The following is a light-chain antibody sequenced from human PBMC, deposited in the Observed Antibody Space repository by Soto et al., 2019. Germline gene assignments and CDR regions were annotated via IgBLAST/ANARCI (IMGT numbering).Light chain of an antibody. J-gene: IGLJ3*02. CDR3: SSYTNTYALV. Sequence: QSALTQPPSVSGSPGQSVTISSTGTSSDVGSYDRVSWYQQPPGTAPQLLIYEVNNRPSGVPDRFSGSKSGNTASLTISGLQAEDEADYYCSSYTNTYALVFGGGTKLTVL. CDR1: SSDVGSYDR. V-gene: IGLV2-18*02. CDR2: EVN.